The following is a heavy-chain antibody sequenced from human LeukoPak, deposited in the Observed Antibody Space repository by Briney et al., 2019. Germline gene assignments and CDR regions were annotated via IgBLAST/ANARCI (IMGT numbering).Heavy chain of an antibody. CDR2: MNPNSGNT. D-gene: IGHD6-13*01. CDR3: AKIPPRSLSSWYLLTEFTSLY. CDR1: GYTFTSYD. V-gene: IGHV1-8*02. J-gene: IGHJ4*02. Sequence: ASVKVSCKASGYTFTSYDISWVRQAPGQGLEWMGRMNPNSGNTGYAQKFQGRVTMTRNTSISTAYMELSSLRSEDTAVYYCAKIPPRSLSSWYLLTEFTSLYWGQGTLVTVSS.